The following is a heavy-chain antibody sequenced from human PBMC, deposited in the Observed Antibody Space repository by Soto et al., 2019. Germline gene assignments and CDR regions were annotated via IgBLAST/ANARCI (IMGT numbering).Heavy chain of an antibody. CDR3: ARDGLTTGDT. CDR2: VFSSVSA. Sequence: SETLSLTCIVSGVSVRSYTWSWVRQPANKGLEWIGRVFSSVSATYNPSLKSRVSISMDTPENRISLKLDSVTAADAGVYFCARDGLTTGDTWGPGTLVTVSS. J-gene: IGHJ4*02. CDR1: GVSVRSYT. V-gene: IGHV4-4*07. D-gene: IGHD2-21*02.